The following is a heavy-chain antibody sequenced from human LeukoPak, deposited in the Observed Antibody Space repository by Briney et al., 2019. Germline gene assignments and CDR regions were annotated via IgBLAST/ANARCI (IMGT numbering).Heavy chain of an antibody. Sequence: GGSLRLSCAASGFTFSSYSMNWVRQAPGKGLEWVSSISSSTSYIYYADSVKGRFTISRDNAKNSLYLQMNSLRAEDTAVYYCANRLGYCSGGSCYPDAFDIWGQGTMVTVSS. D-gene: IGHD2-15*01. J-gene: IGHJ3*02. CDR3: ANRLGYCSGGSCYPDAFDI. CDR2: ISSSTSYI. V-gene: IGHV3-21*01. CDR1: GFTFSSYS.